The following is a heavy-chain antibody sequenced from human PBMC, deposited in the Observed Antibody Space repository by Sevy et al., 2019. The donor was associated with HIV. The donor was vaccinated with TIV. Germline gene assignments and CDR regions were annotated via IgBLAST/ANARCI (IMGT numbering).Heavy chain of an antibody. CDR2: IIPIFGAA. J-gene: IGHJ3*02. V-gene: IGHV1-69*13. D-gene: IGHD5-12*01. Sequence: ASVKVSCKASGGTLSCYAISWVRQAPGQGLEWMGGIIPIFGAANYAQTFQGRVTITADESTSTAYMELSSLRSEDTAVYYCARSVEMATMRGYDAFDIWGQGTMVTVSS. CDR1: GGTLSCYA. CDR3: ARSVEMATMRGYDAFDI.